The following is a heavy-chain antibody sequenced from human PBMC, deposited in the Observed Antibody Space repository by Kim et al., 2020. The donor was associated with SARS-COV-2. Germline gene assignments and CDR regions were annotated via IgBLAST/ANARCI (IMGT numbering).Heavy chain of an antibody. V-gene: IGHV3-23*01. Sequence: ADSVKGRFTISRDNSKNTLYLQMNSLRAEDTAVYYCAKVIKVGATSYFDYWGQGTLVTVSS. J-gene: IGHJ4*02. CDR3: AKVIKVGATSYFDY. D-gene: IGHD1-26*01.